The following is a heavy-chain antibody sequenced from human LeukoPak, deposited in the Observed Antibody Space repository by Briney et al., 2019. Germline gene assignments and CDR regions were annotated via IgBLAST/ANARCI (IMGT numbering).Heavy chain of an antibody. CDR3: ATSYYYGSAIL. D-gene: IGHD3-10*01. CDR1: GFTFSSYA. V-gene: IGHV3-30-3*01. Sequence: PGGSLRLSCAASGFTFSSYAMHWVRQAPGKGLEWVAIISYDGSNKYYADSVKGRFTISRDNSKNTLYLQMNSLRAEDTAVYYCATSYYYGSAILWGQGTLVTVSS. J-gene: IGHJ4*02. CDR2: ISYDGSNK.